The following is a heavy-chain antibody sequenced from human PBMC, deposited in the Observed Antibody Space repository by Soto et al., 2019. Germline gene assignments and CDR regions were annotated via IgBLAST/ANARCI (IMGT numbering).Heavy chain of an antibody. CDR1: GFTVSSYG. J-gene: IGHJ4*02. CDR3: ARVLGGFPNFDF. D-gene: IGHD2-15*01. CDR2: ISYDGSDK. Sequence: QVQLVESGGGVVQPGRSLRLSCAASGFTVSSYGLHWVRQPPGKGLEWLAFISYDGSDKFYADSVKGRFTISRASSKNTLYLQLNSLRAEDTAVYYCARVLGGFPNFDFWVQGTLVTVSS. V-gene: IGHV3-30-3*01.